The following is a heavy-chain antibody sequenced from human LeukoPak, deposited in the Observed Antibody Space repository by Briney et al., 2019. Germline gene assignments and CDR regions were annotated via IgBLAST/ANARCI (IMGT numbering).Heavy chain of an antibody. CDR2: IYSGGSA. CDR1: GFTVSSYY. Sequence: PGGSLRLSCAASGFTVSSYYVSWVRQAPGKGLEWVSVIYSGGSAYYADSLKGRFTISRDNSKNTLYLQMNSLTAEDTAVYYCANLPTGKYWCQGTLVTVSS. J-gene: IGHJ4*02. CDR3: ANLPTGKY. V-gene: IGHV3-53*01. D-gene: IGHD2-8*02.